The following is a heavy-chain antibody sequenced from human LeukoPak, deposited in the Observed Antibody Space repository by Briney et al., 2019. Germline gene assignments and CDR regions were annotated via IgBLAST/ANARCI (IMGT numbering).Heavy chain of an antibody. V-gene: IGHV3-74*01. CDR3: AREEYCSAWPNIDY. Sequence: GGSLRLSCAASGFTFSSYWMDWVRQAPGKGLVWVSHINTDRSSTTYADSVKGRFTFSSDNPKNTLILQMNSLRTEDTAVYCCAREEYCSAWPNIDYWGQGPLVTVSS. J-gene: IGHJ4*02. CDR1: GFTFSSYW. CDR2: INTDRSST. D-gene: IGHD6-19*01.